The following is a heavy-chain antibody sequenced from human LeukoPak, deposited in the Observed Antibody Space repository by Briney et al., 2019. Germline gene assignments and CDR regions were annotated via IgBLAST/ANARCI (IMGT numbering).Heavy chain of an antibody. Sequence: GGSLRLSCAASGFTFTSHWMAWVRQAPGKGLEWVANIHQDGSQEYYVDSVKGRFTLSRDNAKNSLYLQMNSLRAEDTAVYYCARDRQWELLPFDYWGQGTLVTVSS. CDR1: GFTFTSHW. D-gene: IGHD1-26*01. CDR2: IHQDGSQE. V-gene: IGHV3-7*01. J-gene: IGHJ4*02. CDR3: ARDRQWELLPFDY.